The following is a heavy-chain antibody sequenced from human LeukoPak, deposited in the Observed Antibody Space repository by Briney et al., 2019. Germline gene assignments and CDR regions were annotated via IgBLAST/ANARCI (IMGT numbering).Heavy chain of an antibody. D-gene: IGHD3-3*01. CDR3: AGAFRSLEWFVLQPYYGMDV. Sequence: ASVKVSCKASGYTFTSYDINWVRQATGQGLEWMGWMNPNSGNTGYAQKFQGRVTMTRNTSISTAYMELSSLRSEDTAVYYCAGAFRSLEWFVLQPYYGMDVWGQGTTVTVSS. J-gene: IGHJ6*02. V-gene: IGHV1-8*01. CDR1: GYTFTSYD. CDR2: MNPNSGNT.